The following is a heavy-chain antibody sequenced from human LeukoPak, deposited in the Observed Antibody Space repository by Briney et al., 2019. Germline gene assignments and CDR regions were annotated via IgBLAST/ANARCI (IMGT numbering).Heavy chain of an antibody. V-gene: IGHV3-7*03. CDR1: GFTFSTSW. Sequence: GGSLRLSCAASGFTFSTSWMSWVRQVPGKGLEWVANIKKDGSETYYVDSVKGRFTISRDNAKNSLYLQMNSLRAEDTAMYYCARGRYSATTYYFDYWGQGTLVTVSS. J-gene: IGHJ4*02. CDR3: ARGRYSATTYYFDY. D-gene: IGHD5-12*01. CDR2: IKKDGSET.